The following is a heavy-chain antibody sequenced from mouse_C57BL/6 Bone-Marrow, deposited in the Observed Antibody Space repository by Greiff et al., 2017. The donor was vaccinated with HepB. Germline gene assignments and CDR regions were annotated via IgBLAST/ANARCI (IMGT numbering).Heavy chain of an antibody. CDR3: TRDSYLYWYFDV. D-gene: IGHD5-5*01. V-gene: IGHV1-5*01. CDR2: IYPGNSDT. J-gene: IGHJ1*03. Sequence: VQLQQSGTVLARPGASVKMSCKTSGYTFTSYWMHWVKQRPGQGLEWIGAIYPGNSDTSYNQKFKGKAKLTAVTSASTAYMGLSSLTNEDSAVYYCTRDSYLYWYFDVWGTGTTVTVSS. CDR1: GYTFTSYW.